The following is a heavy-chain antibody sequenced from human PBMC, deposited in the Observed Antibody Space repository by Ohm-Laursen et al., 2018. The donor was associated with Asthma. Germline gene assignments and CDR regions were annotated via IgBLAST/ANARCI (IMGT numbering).Heavy chain of an antibody. V-gene: IGHV4-31*03. CDR2: IHYSGSN. Sequence: TLSLTCTVSGGSISSGHYYWTWIRQRPGKGLEWIGNIHYSGSNIYNPSLESRLFISVDTSKNQFSLNLSSVTAADTALYYCARDGRLRGSFDYWGQGTLVTVSS. CDR1: GGSISSGHYY. D-gene: IGHD3-10*01. J-gene: IGHJ4*02. CDR3: ARDGRLRGSFDY.